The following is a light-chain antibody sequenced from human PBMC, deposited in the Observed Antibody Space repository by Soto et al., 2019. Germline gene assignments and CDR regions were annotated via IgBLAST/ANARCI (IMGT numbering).Light chain of an antibody. CDR1: QSISSY. Sequence: IQMTQSPSSLSASVGDRVTISCRASQSISSYLNWYQQKPGQAPKLLIYDASTLQSGVQSRFSASGSGPEFALNISGRQPDEFAVYYCQQYDRYPVRFGQPTKVDIK. CDR2: DAS. V-gene: IGKV1-39*01. J-gene: IGKJ1*01. CDR3: QQYDRYPVR.